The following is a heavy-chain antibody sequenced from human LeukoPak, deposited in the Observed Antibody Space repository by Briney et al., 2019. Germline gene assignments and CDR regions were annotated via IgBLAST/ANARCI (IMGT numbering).Heavy chain of an antibody. CDR1: GYTFTSYA. Sequence: ASVKVSCKASGYTFTSYAMNWVRQAPGQGLEWMGWINTNTGNPTYAQGFTGRFVFSLDTSVSTAYLQISSLKAEDTAVYYCASDTRPDTAMVLGAFDIWGQGTMVTVSS. D-gene: IGHD5-18*01. CDR2: INTNTGNP. J-gene: IGHJ3*02. V-gene: IGHV7-4-1*02. CDR3: ASDTRPDTAMVLGAFDI.